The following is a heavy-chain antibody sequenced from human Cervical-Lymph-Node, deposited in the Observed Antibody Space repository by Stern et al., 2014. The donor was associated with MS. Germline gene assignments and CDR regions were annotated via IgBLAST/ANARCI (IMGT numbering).Heavy chain of an antibody. CDR2: IYYSGST. D-gene: IGHD5-24*01. J-gene: IGHJ4*02. CDR1: GGSISGYD. Sequence: VQLVESGPGLVKPSETLSLTCTVSGGSISGYDCSWIRPPPGKGLEWIGHIYYSGSTNYIPSLKSRVSISIDTPKNQFSLKLSSVTAADTAVYYCARSRDAYSPLAYWGQGALVTVSS. CDR3: ARSRDAYSPLAY. V-gene: IGHV4-59*01.